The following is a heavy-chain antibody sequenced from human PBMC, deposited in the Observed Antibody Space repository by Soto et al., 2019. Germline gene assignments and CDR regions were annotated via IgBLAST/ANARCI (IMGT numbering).Heavy chain of an antibody. CDR2: INHSGST. CDR3: ASWCSSTSCYATIDY. D-gene: IGHD2-2*01. CDR1: GGSFSGYY. V-gene: IGHV4-34*01. J-gene: IGHJ4*02. Sequence: SETLSLTCAVYGGSFSGYYWSWIRQPPGKGLEWIGEINHSGSTNYNPSLKSRVTISVDTSKNQFSLKLSSVTAADTAVYYCASWCSSTSCYATIDYWGQGTLVTVSS.